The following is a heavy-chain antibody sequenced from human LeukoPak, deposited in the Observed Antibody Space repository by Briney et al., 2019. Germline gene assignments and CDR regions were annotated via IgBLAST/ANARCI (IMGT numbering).Heavy chain of an antibody. Sequence: SETLSLTCTVSGGSISSYYWSWIRQPPGKGLEWIGYIYYSGSTNYNPSLKSRVTISVDTSKNQFSLKLSSVTAADTDVYYCARRSYYYDSSGYYYFDYWGQGTLVTVSS. D-gene: IGHD3-22*01. V-gene: IGHV4-59*08. CDR3: ARRSYYYDSSGYYYFDY. CDR1: GGSISSYY. CDR2: IYYSGST. J-gene: IGHJ4*02.